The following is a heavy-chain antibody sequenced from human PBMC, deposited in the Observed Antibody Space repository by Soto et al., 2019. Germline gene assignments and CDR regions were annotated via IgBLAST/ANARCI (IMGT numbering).Heavy chain of an antibody. CDR2: ISAYNGNT. CDR1: GYTFTSYG. J-gene: IGHJ6*02. CDR3: ARADYDILTGYYNTRFYYGMDV. D-gene: IGHD3-9*01. Sequence: ASVKVSCKASGYTFTSYGISWVRQAPGQGLEWMGWISAYNGNTNYAQKLQGRVTMTTDTSTSTAYMELRSLRSEDTAVYYCARADYDILTGYYNTRFYYGMDVWGQGTTVTVSS. V-gene: IGHV1-18*01.